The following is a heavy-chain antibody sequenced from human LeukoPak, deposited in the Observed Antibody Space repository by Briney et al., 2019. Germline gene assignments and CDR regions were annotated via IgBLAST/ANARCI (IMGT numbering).Heavy chain of an antibody. CDR1: GFTFSSYA. CDR2: ISSSGGST. Sequence: GGSLRLSCAASGFTFSSYAMSWTRQAPGKGLEWVWAISSSGGSTYYADSVKGRFTISRDNSKNTLYLQMNSLRAEDTAVYYCAKDRRTDYGDYYAAEYFQHWGQGTLVTVSS. D-gene: IGHD4-17*01. J-gene: IGHJ1*01. CDR3: AKDRRTDYGDYYAAEYFQH. V-gene: IGHV3-23*01.